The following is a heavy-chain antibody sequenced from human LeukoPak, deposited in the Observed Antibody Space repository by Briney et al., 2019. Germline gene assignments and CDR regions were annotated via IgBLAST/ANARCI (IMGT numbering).Heavy chain of an antibody. Sequence: AGGSLRLSCAASGFTFSSYEMNWVRQAPGKGLEWVSYISSSGSTIYYADSVKGRFTISRDNAKNSLYLQMNSLRAEETAVYYCARDRRYFDWLPTPDDAFDIWGQGTMVTVSS. CDR3: ARDRRYFDWLPTPDDAFDI. J-gene: IGHJ3*02. D-gene: IGHD3-9*01. CDR1: GFTFSSYE. CDR2: ISSSGSTI. V-gene: IGHV3-48*03.